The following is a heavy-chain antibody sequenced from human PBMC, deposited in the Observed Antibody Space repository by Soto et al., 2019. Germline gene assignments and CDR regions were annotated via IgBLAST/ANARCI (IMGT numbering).Heavy chain of an antibody. J-gene: IGHJ6*03. CDR3: ARGRAARRFYYYYYMDV. CDR2: MNPNSGNT. D-gene: IGHD6-6*01. CDR1: GYTFTSYY. Sequence: DSVKVSCKASGYTFTSYYINWVRQATGQGLEWMGWMNPNSGNTGYAQKFQGRVTMTRNTSISTAYMELSSLRSEDTAVYYCARGRAARRFYYYYYMDVWGKGTRSPSP. V-gene: IGHV1-8*01.